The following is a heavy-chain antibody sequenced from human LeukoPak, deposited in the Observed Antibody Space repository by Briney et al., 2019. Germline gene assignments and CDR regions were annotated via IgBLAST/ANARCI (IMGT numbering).Heavy chain of an antibody. Sequence: PGGSLRLSCAASGFAFSDYYMSWIRQAPGKGLEWVSYISGGAATIFYADSVRGRFTISRDNAKNSLYLQMNSLRAEDTAVYYCARRAGAYSHPYDYWGQGTLVTVSS. J-gene: IGHJ4*02. CDR3: ARRAGAYSHPYDY. D-gene: IGHD4/OR15-4a*01. CDR2: ISGGAATI. V-gene: IGHV3-11*01. CDR1: GFAFSDYY.